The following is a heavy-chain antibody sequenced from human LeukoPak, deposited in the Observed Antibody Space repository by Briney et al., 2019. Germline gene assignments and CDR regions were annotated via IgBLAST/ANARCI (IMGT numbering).Heavy chain of an antibody. Sequence: GGSLRLSCAASGFTFSSYAMSWVRQAPGKGLEWASGISGGAGTPYYADSVKGRFTISRDNSKSTLYLQVTSLRAEDTAVYYCAKRRTTVITMDYFDYWGQGTLVTVSS. CDR3: AKRRTTVITMDYFDY. V-gene: IGHV3-23*01. CDR2: ISGGAGTP. J-gene: IGHJ4*02. CDR1: GFTFSSYA. D-gene: IGHD4-17*01.